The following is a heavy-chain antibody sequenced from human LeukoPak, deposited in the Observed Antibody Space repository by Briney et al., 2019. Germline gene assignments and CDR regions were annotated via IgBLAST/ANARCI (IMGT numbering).Heavy chain of an antibody. Sequence: GGSLRLSCAASGFTFDDYAMHWVRQAPGKGLEWVSGISWNSGSIGYADSVKGRFTISRDNAKNSLYLQMNSLRAEDTALYYCAKDRSQWLVRNWFDPWGQGTLVTVSS. CDR1: GFTFDDYA. J-gene: IGHJ5*02. CDR3: AKDRSQWLVRNWFDP. CDR2: ISWNSGSI. V-gene: IGHV3-9*01. D-gene: IGHD6-19*01.